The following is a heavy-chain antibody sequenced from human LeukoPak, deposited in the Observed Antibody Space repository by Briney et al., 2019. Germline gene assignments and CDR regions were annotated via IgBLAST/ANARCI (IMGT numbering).Heavy chain of an antibody. CDR2: IYTSGST. CDR3: ARGSSIAARPYYYYMDV. D-gene: IGHD6-6*01. CDR1: GGSISSYY. J-gene: IGHJ6*03. Sequence: SETLSLTCTVSGGSISSYYWSWIRQPAGKGLEWIGRIYTSGSTNYNPSLKSRVTMSVDTSKNQFSLKLSSVTAADTAVYYCARGSSIAARPYYYYMDVWGKGTTVTVSS. V-gene: IGHV4-4*07.